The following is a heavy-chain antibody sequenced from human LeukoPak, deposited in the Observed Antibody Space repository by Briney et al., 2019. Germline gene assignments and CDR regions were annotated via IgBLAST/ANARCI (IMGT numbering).Heavy chain of an antibody. CDR1: GFTFSAYS. Sequence: GGSLRLSCAASGFTFSAYSMTWVRQAPGKGLEWLSYISSSSMTVYYADSVKGRFTISRDNAKNSLYLQMNSLRAEDTAVYYCARDAYCSTTSCKEYFDLWGRGTLVTVSS. V-gene: IGHV3-48*04. CDR3: ARDAYCSTTSCKEYFDL. J-gene: IGHJ2*01. CDR2: ISSSSMTV. D-gene: IGHD2-2*01.